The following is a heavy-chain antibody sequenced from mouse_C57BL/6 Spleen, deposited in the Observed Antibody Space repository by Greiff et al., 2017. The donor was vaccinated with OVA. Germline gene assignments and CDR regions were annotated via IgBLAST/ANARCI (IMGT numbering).Heavy chain of an antibody. V-gene: IGHV1-69*01. CDR3: ARRYFDY. Sequence: VKLHQPGAELVMPGASVKLSCKASGYTFTSYWMHWVKQRPGQGLEWIGEIDPSDSYTNYNQKFKGKSTLTVDKSSSTAYMQLSSLTSEDSAVYYCARRYFDYWGQGTTLTVSS. CDR2: IDPSDSYT. J-gene: IGHJ2*01. CDR1: GYTFTSYW.